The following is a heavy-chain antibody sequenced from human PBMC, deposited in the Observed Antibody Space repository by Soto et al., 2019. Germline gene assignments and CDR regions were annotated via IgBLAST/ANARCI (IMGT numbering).Heavy chain of an antibody. CDR3: ARVLPPFDP. CDR2: IGGYKANT. CDR1: GYTFTNYG. V-gene: IGHV1-18*01. J-gene: IGHJ5*02. Sequence: ASVKVSCKASGYTFTNYGVSWVRQAPGQGLEWMGWIGGYKANTNYAQKLQGRVTLTTDTSTSTAYMELRSLRSDDTAVYYCARVLPPFDPWGQGTLVTVSS.